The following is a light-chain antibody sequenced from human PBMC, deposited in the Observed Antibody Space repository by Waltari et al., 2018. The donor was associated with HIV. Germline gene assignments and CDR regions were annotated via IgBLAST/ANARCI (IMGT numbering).Light chain of an antibody. J-gene: IGKJ4*01. CDR3: QQYNNWPPKGLT. Sequence: EIVLTQSPATLSLSPGERATLSCRASQSVSGYLAWYQQKPGQAPRLLIYDTSTRATDISARFSGSGSGTEFTLTISSLQSEDSAVYYCQQYNNWPPKGLTFGGGTKVEIK. CDR1: QSVSGY. CDR2: DTS. V-gene: IGKV3-15*01.